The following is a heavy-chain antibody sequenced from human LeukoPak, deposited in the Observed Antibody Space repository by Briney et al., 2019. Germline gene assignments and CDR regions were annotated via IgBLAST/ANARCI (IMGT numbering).Heavy chain of an antibody. CDR2: IYWNDDK. CDR3: AHRGDITMVRGVSPIRGWFDP. Sequence: ESGPTLVNPTQTLTLTCTFSGFSLSTSGVGVGWIRQPPGKALEWLAVIYWNDDKRYSPVLKSRLTITKETSKNQVVLTMTNMDPVDTATYYCAHRGDITMVRGVSPIRGWFDPWGQGTLVTVSS. D-gene: IGHD3-10*01. J-gene: IGHJ5*02. V-gene: IGHV2-5*01. CDR1: GFSLSTSGVG.